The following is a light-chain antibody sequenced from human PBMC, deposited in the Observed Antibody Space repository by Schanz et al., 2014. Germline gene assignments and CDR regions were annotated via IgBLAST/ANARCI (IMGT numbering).Light chain of an antibody. Sequence: QSALTQPASVSGSPGQSITISCTGTSRDVGGYDYVSWYQQHPGEAPKLLIYDVSDRPSGIPNRFSGSKSGNTASLTISGLQAEDEADYYCSSYTSSDNLVFGGGTKLTVL. CDR1: SRDVGGYDY. V-gene: IGLV2-14*03. CDR2: DVS. J-gene: IGLJ3*02. CDR3: SSYTSSDNLV.